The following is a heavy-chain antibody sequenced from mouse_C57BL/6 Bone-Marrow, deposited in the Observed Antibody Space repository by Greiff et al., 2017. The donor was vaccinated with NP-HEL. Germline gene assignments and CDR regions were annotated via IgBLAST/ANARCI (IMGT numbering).Heavy chain of an antibody. CDR2: IYPRSGNT. Sequence: VQLQQSGAELARPGASVKLSCKASGYTFTSYGISWVKQRTGQGLEWIGEIYPRSGNTYYNEKFKGKATLTADKSSSTAYMELRSLTSEDSAVYFCARGSTVVATPYYYAMDYWGQGTSVTVSS. V-gene: IGHV1-81*01. J-gene: IGHJ4*01. D-gene: IGHD1-1*01. CDR3: ARGSTVVATPYYYAMDY. CDR1: GYTFTSYG.